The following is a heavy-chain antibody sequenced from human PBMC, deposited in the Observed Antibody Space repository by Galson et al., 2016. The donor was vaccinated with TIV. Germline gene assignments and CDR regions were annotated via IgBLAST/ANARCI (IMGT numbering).Heavy chain of an antibody. Sequence: ETLSLPCTVSGGSINTYYWTWIRQPPGKGLEWIGHVYYSGSTDYNPSLKSRVTISIDRSKTQFSLKLNSVTAADTAVYFCASDKSGFETVDRFYYYMDVWGKGTTVTVSS. CDR3: ASDKSGFETVDRFYYYMDV. D-gene: IGHD1-26*01. J-gene: IGHJ6*03. V-gene: IGHV4-59*01. CDR1: GGSINTYY. CDR2: VYYSGST.